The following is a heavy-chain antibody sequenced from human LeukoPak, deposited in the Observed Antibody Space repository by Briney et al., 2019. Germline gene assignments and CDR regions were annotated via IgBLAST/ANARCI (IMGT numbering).Heavy chain of an antibody. CDR3: AKGYYYDSSGYYGY. CDR2: ISGSGGST. D-gene: IGHD3-22*01. CDR1: GFTFRSYA. J-gene: IGHJ4*02. V-gene: IGHV3-23*01. Sequence: GGSLRLSCAASGFTFRSYAMSWVRQAPGKGLEWVSAISGSGGSTYYADSVKGRFTISRDNSKNTLYLQMNSLRAEDTAVYYCAKGYYYDSSGYYGYWGQGTLVTVSS.